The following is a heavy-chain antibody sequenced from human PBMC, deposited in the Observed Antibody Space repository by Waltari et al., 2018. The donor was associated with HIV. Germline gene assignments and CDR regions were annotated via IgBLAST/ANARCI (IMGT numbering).Heavy chain of an antibody. Sequence: QVQLVQSGAEVKKPGSSVKVSCKASGGTFSSYAISWVRQAPGHGLEWMGGGVPIVGTANEAQTFQGRVTVTADESTSTAYMELSSLRSEDTAVYYCARSKRYYDFWSGESKVYGMDVWGQGTTVTVSS. CDR2: GVPIVGTA. J-gene: IGHJ6*02. CDR3: ARSKRYYDFWSGESKVYGMDV. D-gene: IGHD3-3*01. CDR1: GGTFSSYA. V-gene: IGHV1-69*12.